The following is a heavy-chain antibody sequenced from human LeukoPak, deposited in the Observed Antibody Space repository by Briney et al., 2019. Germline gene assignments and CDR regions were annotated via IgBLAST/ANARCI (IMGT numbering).Heavy chain of an antibody. CDR1: GFSFTGHT. CDR3: AKDPNPFYDFWSGYK. CDR2: IGGRDDRT. V-gene: IGHV3-23*01. Sequence: TGGSLRLSCAASGFSFTGHTMTWLRQAPGKGLEWVSIIGGRDDRTYYADSVKGRFTISRDNSKNILYLQINSLRAEDTAVYYCAKDPNPFYDFWSGYKWGQGTLVTVSS. D-gene: IGHD3-3*01. J-gene: IGHJ4*02.